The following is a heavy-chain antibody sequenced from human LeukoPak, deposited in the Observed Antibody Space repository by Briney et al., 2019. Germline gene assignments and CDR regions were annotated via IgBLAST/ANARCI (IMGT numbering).Heavy chain of an antibody. Sequence: GGSLRLSCAASGFTLSSYWMHWVRQAAGKGLVRVARINTDGTTINYADSVKGRFTISRDKAQNTLYLQMNSLRVEDTAVYYCARVAAGTGSYDYWGQGTLVTVSS. J-gene: IGHJ4*02. CDR1: GFTLSSYW. V-gene: IGHV3-74*01. CDR2: INTDGTTI. CDR3: ARVAAGTGSYDY. D-gene: IGHD3-10*01.